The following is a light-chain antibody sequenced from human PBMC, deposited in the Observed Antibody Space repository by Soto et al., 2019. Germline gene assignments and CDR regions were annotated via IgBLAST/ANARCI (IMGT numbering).Light chain of an antibody. Sequence: QSVLTQPASVSGSPGQSITISCTGTSSDVGTYTLVSWYQQHPGKAPKLVIYDVTKRPSGVPHRFSGSKSDNTASLSISGLQPEDEADYYCCSNAGSDTVIFGGGTKLTVL. CDR3: CSNAGSDTVI. CDR2: DVT. CDR1: SSDVGTYTL. V-gene: IGLV2-23*02. J-gene: IGLJ2*01.